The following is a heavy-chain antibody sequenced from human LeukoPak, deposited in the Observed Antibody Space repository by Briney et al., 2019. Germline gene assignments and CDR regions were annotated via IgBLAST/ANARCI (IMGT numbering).Heavy chain of an antibody. J-gene: IGHJ4*02. D-gene: IGHD3-3*01. CDR3: AKKSLWSGPFDY. Sequence: PGGSLRLSCKASGFIFSNYAMSWVRQAPGKGLEWVSIITGSGGNSYYTDSVKGRFTLSRDNSKNTLFLQMSSLRAEDTAVYFCAKKSLWSGPFDYWGQGTLVTVFS. CDR1: GFIFSNYA. V-gene: IGHV3-23*01. CDR2: ITGSGGNS.